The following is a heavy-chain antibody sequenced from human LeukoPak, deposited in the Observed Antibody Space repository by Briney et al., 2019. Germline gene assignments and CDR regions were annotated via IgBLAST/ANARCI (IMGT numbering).Heavy chain of an antibody. D-gene: IGHD3-10*01. V-gene: IGHV4-59*01. CDR1: GGSISSYY. CDR2: IYYSGST. Sequence: SETLSLTCTVSGGSISSYYWSWIRQPPGKRLEWIGYIYYSGSTNYNPSLKSRVTISVDTSKNQFSLKLSSVTAADTAVYYCARVRVYYYGMDVWGKGTTVTVSS. J-gene: IGHJ6*04. CDR3: ARVRVYYYGMDV.